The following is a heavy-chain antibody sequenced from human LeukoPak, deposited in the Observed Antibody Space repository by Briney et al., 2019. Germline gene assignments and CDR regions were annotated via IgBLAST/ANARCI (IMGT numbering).Heavy chain of an antibody. D-gene: IGHD5-18*01. CDR3: AREGPVDTAMSGYYYYYYMDV. Sequence: GGSLRLSCAASGFTFSDYYMSWIRQAPGKGLEWVSYISSSGSTIYYADSVKGRFTISRDNAKNSLYLQMNSLRAEDTAVYYCAREGPVDTAMSGYYYYYYMDVWGKGTTVTVSS. J-gene: IGHJ6*03. CDR2: ISSSGSTI. V-gene: IGHV3-11*04. CDR1: GFTFSDYY.